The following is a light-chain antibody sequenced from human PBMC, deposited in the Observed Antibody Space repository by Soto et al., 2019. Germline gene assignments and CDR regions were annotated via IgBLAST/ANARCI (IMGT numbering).Light chain of an antibody. J-gene: IGKJ4*01. CDR1: QSVSSSS. Sequence: EIMLTQSPGTLSLSPGERATLSCRASQSVSSSSLAWYQQKPGQAPRLLIYGASSRATDIPDRFSGSGSETDFTLTISRLESEDFAVYYCQQYSTSPLTFGGGTKVEIK. V-gene: IGKV3-20*01. CDR3: QQYSTSPLT. CDR2: GAS.